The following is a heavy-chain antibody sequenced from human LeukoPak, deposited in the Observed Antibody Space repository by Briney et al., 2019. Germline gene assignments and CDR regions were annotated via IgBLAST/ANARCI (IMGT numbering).Heavy chain of an antibody. CDR3: ARAGGRWFFDY. V-gene: IGHV1-8*03. J-gene: IGHJ4*02. CDR1: GYTFTSYD. D-gene: IGHD4-23*01. CDR2: MNPNSGNT. Sequence: ASVKVSCKASGYTFTSYDINWVRQATGQGLEWMGWMNPNSGNTGYAQKFQGRVTITRNTSISTAYMELSRLRSDDTAVYYCARAGGRWFFDYWGQGTLVTVSS.